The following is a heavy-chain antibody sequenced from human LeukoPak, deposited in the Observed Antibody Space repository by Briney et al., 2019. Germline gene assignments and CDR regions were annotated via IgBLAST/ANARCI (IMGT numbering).Heavy chain of an antibody. J-gene: IGHJ5*02. CDR3: ARGTTGYYYVHWFDP. D-gene: IGHD3-22*01. V-gene: IGHV4-34*01. CDR2: INHSGST. Sequence: PSETLSLTCAVYGGSFSGYYWSWIRQPPGKGLEWIGEINHSGSTNYNPSLKSRVTISVDTSKNQFSLKLSSVTAADTAVYYCARGTTGYYYVHWFDPWGQGTLVTVSS. CDR1: GGSFSGYY.